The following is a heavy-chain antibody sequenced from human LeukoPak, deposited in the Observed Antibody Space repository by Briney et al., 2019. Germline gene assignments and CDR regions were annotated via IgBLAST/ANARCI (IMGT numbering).Heavy chain of an antibody. J-gene: IGHJ4*02. V-gene: IGHV3-7*04. Sequence: PGGSLRPSCAPSGFTFSSLWMSWVRQAPGKGREWVSNIKQDGREKYYVDSVKGRFTISRDNAKNSLYLQMNSLRDEDTAVYYCARGLDDSSSWYTPYYFDYWGQGTLVTVSS. CDR3: ARGLDDSSSWYTPYYFDY. CDR1: GFTFSSLW. D-gene: IGHD6-13*01. CDR2: IKQDGREK.